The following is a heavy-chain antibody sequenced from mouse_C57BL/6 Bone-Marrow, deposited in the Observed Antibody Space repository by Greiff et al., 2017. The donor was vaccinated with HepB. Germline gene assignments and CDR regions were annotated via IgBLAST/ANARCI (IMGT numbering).Heavy chain of an antibody. J-gene: IGHJ1*03. CDR3: ARQGWLLWYFDV. CDR2: ISSGGSYT. Sequence: EVKLVESGGDLVKPGGSLKLSCAASGFTFSSYGMSWVRQTPDKRLEWVATISSGGSYTYYPDSVKGRFTISRDNAKNTLYLQMSSLKSEDTAMYYCARQGWLLWYFDVWGTGTTVTVSS. CDR1: GFTFSSYG. D-gene: IGHD2-3*01. V-gene: IGHV5-6*02.